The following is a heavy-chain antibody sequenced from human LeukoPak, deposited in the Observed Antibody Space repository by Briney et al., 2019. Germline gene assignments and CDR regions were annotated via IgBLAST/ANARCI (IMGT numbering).Heavy chain of an antibody. V-gene: IGHV4-38-2*02. CDR3: ARDSGYYYDSSGYFDY. D-gene: IGHD3-22*01. Sequence: SETLSLTCTVSGYSISSGYYWGWIRQSPGKGLEWIGSIYHGGSTYYNPSLRSRVTISVDTSKNQFSLKLSSVTAADTAVYYCARDSGYYYDSSGYFDYWGQGTLVTVSS. CDR2: IYHGGST. J-gene: IGHJ4*02. CDR1: GYSISSGYY.